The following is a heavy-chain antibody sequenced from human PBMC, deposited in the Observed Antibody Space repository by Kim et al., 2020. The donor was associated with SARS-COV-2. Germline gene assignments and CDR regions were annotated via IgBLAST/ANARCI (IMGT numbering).Heavy chain of an antibody. CDR1: GYSFNSNW. Sequence: GESRKISCKGSGYSFNSNWIGWVRQMPGKGLEWMGIIYAGDSDTRYSPSFQGRVTISADKSISTTYLQWSSLKASDTAMYYCARSSSGYYDYWGQGTLVTVSS. CDR3: ARSSSGYYDY. CDR2: IYAGDSDT. V-gene: IGHV5-51*01. D-gene: IGHD3-22*01. J-gene: IGHJ4*02.